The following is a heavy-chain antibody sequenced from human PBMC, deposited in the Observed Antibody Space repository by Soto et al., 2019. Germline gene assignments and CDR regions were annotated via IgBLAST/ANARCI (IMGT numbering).Heavy chain of an antibody. CDR1: SGSISSSNW. Sequence: QVQLQESGPGLVKPSGTLSLTCAVSSGSISSSNWWSWVRQPPGKGLEWIGEIYHSGSTNYNPSLKSRVTISVDKSKNKFSLELSSVTAADTAVYYCARDQGYCSGGSCYVAYYYYYYMDVWGKGTTVTVSS. V-gene: IGHV4-4*02. CDR3: ARDQGYCSGGSCYVAYYYYYYMDV. J-gene: IGHJ6*03. CDR2: IYHSGST. D-gene: IGHD2-15*01.